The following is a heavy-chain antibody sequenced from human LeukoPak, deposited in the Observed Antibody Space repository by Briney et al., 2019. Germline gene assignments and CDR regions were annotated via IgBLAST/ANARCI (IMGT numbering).Heavy chain of an antibody. J-gene: IGHJ4*02. CDR2: ISSSGSYI. CDR3: ARDYYGDYVFDY. CDR1: GFTFSSYS. D-gene: IGHD4-17*01. V-gene: IGHV3-21*01. Sequence: GGSLRLSCAASGFTFSSYSMNWVRQAPGKGLEWVSSISSSGSYIYYADSVKGRFTISRDNAKISLDLQMNSLRADYTAVYYCARDYYGDYVFDYWGQGALVTVSS.